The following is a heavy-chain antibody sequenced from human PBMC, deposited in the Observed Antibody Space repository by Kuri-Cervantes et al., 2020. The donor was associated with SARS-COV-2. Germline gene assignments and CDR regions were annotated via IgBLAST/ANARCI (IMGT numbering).Heavy chain of an antibody. CDR1: GASISPYY. J-gene: IGHJ6*02. Sequence: SETLSLTCSVSGASISPYYWTWIRQPPGEGLEWIGHIYYSWRVYYNPSLMSRLNISVDKSKNQVSLKLTSVTAADTAVYYCARSSAAFYGMDVWGQGTTVTVSS. D-gene: IGHD2-2*01. V-gene: IGHV4-59*01. CDR3: ARSSAAFYGMDV. CDR2: IYYSWRV.